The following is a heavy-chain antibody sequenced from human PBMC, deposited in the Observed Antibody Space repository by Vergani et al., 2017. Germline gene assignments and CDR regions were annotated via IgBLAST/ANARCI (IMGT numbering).Heavy chain of an antibody. J-gene: IGHJ4*02. D-gene: IGHD1-26*01. Sequence: VQLVESGGGLVKPGGSLSLSCAASGFTFSNAWMSWVRQAPGKGLEWVGRIKSKTDGGTTDYAAPVKGRFTISRDDSKNTLYLQMNSLKTEDTAVYYCTTLLVGATKSDYWGQGTLVTVSS. V-gene: IGHV3-15*01. CDR3: TTLLVGATKSDY. CDR2: IKSKTDGGTT. CDR1: GFTFSNAW.